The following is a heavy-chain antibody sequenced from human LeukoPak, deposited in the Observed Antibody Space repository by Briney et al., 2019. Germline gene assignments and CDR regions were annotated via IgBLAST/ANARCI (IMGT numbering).Heavy chain of an antibody. Sequence: GGSLRLSCASSGCTFRGYAMAWVRQAPGKGLEWVSTITDSGDVTYYTDSVKGRFTISRDNSKNTLYLQMHSLTADDTALYFCAKGQTGAPYFYYFFYLDGWGKGSTVIVSS. CDR3: AKGQTGAPYFYYFFYLDG. CDR2: ITDSGDVT. V-gene: IGHV3-23*01. CDR1: GCTFRGYA. D-gene: IGHD2-8*02. J-gene: IGHJ6*03.